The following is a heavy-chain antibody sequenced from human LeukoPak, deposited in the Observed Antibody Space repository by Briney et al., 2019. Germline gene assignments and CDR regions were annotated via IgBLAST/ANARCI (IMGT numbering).Heavy chain of an antibody. V-gene: IGHV3-7*04. CDR1: GFTFSTYW. Sequence: GGSLRLSCAASGFTFSTYWMTWVRPAPGKGPEWEANIKEDGSATYYVDSVKGRFTISRDNAKKSLYLQMNSLRAEDTAVYYCARDSPGYLAYDSWGQGTLVTVSS. D-gene: IGHD1-1*01. J-gene: IGHJ4*02. CDR2: IKEDGSAT. CDR3: ARDSPGYLAYDS.